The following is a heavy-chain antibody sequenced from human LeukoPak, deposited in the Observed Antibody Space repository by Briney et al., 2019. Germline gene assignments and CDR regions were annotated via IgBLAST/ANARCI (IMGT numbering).Heavy chain of an antibody. CDR1: GFTFSPYA. J-gene: IGHJ3*02. D-gene: IGHD2-2*02. CDR2: ISGSGDNT. CDR3: AIGDIVVVPAAIPSLGAFDI. Sequence: GGSLRLSCAASGFTFSPYAMNWVRQAPGKGLEWVSGISGSGDNTYYADSVKGRFTISRDNSKKTLYLHLNSLRVEDAAVYYCAIGDIVVVPAAIPSLGAFDIWGQGTMVTVSS. V-gene: IGHV3-23*01.